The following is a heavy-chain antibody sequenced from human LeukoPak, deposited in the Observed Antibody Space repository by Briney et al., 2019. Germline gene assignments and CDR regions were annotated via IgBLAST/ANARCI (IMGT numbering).Heavy chain of an antibody. J-gene: IGHJ4*02. V-gene: IGHV4-39*07. CDR1: GGSISSSSYY. Sequence: KPSETLSLTCTVSGGSISSSSYYWGCIRQPPGKGLECIGSIYYSGSTYYNPSLKSRVTISVDTSKNQFSLKLSSVTAADTAVYYCASATPENSNYAVDYWGQGTLVTVSS. D-gene: IGHD4-11*01. CDR2: IYYSGST. CDR3: ASATPENSNYAVDY.